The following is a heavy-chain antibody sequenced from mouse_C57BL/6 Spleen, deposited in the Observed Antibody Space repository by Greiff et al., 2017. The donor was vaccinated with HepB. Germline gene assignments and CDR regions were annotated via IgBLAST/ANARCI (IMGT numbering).Heavy chain of an antibody. CDR1: GYTFTSYW. CDR2: IDPSDSYT. V-gene: IGHV1-69*01. Sequence: QVQLKQPGAELVMPGASVKLSCKASGYTFTSYWMHWVKQRPGQGLEWIGEIDPSDSYTNYNQKFKGKSTLTVDKSSSTAYMQLSSLTSEDSAVYYCARSRELSGTAYYAMDYWGQGTSVTVSS. J-gene: IGHJ4*01. CDR3: ARSRELSGTAYYAMDY. D-gene: IGHD4-1*01.